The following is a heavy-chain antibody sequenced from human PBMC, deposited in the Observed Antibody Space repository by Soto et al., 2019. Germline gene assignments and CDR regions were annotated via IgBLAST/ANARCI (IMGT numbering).Heavy chain of an antibody. CDR3: ARGGPAAPPAWFDP. J-gene: IGHJ5*02. V-gene: IGHV4-34*01. D-gene: IGHD2-2*01. Sequence: SETLSLTCAVYGGSFSGYYWSWIRQPPGKGLEWIGEINHSGSTNYNPSLKSRVTISVDTSKNQFSLKLSSVTAADTAVYYCARGGPAAPPAWFDPWGQGTLVTVSP. CDR1: GGSFSGYY. CDR2: INHSGST.